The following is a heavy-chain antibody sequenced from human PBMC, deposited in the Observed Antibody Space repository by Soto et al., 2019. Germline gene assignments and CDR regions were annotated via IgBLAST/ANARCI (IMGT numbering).Heavy chain of an antibody. J-gene: IGHJ6*02. CDR1: GFTLTKAS. D-gene: IGHD3-10*01. CDR2: IKSNADGRAT. Sequence: EVQLVESGGRLVEPGGSLRVSCAASGFTLTKASMSWVRPTPGKGRDLVGHIKSNADGRATDYATPVKGRFTVSRDDSRKVLYLQLNSLTSEATALYYCTTAPFSFITLPRTLILIGMDVWGQGTTVTVSS. CDR3: TTAPFSFITLPRTLILIGMDV. V-gene: IGHV3-15*01.